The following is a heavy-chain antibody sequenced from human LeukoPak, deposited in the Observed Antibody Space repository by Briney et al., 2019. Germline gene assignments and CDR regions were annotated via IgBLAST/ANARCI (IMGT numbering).Heavy chain of an antibody. CDR1: GGFLSVYY. Sequence: ADTLSLICAVYGGFLSVYYWRWTRQPPEGAVEWIGEINHSGSTNYNPSLKSRVTISVDTSKNQFSLKLSSVTAADTAVYYCARSAPGACNGMDVWGKGTTVTVSS. V-gene: IGHV4-34*01. CDR3: ARSAPGACNGMDV. J-gene: IGHJ6*04. CDR2: INHSGST.